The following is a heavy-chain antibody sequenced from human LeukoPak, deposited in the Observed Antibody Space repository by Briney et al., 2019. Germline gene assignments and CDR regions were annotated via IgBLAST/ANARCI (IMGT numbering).Heavy chain of an antibody. V-gene: IGHV3-23*01. Sequence: GGSLRLFCAASGCTFSNHGMNWVRQAPGKGLEWLSGISPRGGGTYYADSVKGRFTISRDDSKSTLSLQMNSLRVEDTAVYYCARDLAWGAFDYWGQGTLVSVSS. D-gene: IGHD7-27*01. CDR2: ISPRGGGT. CDR1: GCTFSNHG. CDR3: ARDLAWGAFDY. J-gene: IGHJ4*02.